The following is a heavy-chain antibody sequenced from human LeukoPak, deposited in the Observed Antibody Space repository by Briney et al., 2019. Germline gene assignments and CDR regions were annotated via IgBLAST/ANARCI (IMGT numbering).Heavy chain of an antibody. CDR3: ARGRYFDL. CDR1: GGSFSGYY. CDR2: INHSGST. V-gene: IGHV4-34*01. J-gene: IGHJ2*01. Sequence: SETLSLTCAVYGGSFSGYYWSWIRQPPGKGLEWIGEINHSGSTNYNPSLKSRVTISVDTSKNQFSLKLSSVTAADTAVYYCARGRYFDLWGRGTLVTVSS.